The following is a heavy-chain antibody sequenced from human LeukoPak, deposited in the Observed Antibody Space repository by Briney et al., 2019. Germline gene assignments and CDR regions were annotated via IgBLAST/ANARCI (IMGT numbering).Heavy chain of an antibody. Sequence: PGGSLRLSCAASGFTLSNYDMHGVRQKPGKGLEWVSTIHTAGDTYYPDSVEGRFAISRENAKNSLSLQMNSLRAGDTAVYYCARGDYYYSGMDVWGQGTTVTVSS. CDR2: IHTAGDT. V-gene: IGHV3-13*01. D-gene: IGHD2-21*01. CDR1: GFTLSNYD. J-gene: IGHJ6*02. CDR3: ARGDYYYSGMDV.